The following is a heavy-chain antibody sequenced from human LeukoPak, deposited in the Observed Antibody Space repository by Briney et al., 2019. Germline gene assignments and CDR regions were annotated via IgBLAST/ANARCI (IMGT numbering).Heavy chain of an antibody. CDR1: GFTFDDYA. D-gene: IGHD3-10*01. V-gene: IGHV3-9*01. Sequence: PGGSLRLSCAASGFTFDDYAMHRVRQAAGKGLEWVSGISWNSDNIAYADSVKGRFTISRDNAKNSLYLQMNSLRAEDTALYYCAKDINYGSGSFDYWGQGTLVTVSS. J-gene: IGHJ4*02. CDR3: AKDINYGSGSFDY. CDR2: ISWNSDNI.